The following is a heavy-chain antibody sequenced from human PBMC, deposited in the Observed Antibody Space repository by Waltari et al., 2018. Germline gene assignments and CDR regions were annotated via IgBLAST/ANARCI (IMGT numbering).Heavy chain of an antibody. V-gene: IGHV3-23*03. J-gene: IGHJ6*03. CDR3: AKEDYYYMDV. CDR2: IYSDETT. CDR1: GFTFSTYV. Sequence: EVQLLESGGGLVQPGGSLRLSCAVSGFTFSTYVISWVRQVPGKGLEWVSVIYSDETTKYADSVKGRFSISRDNSRNMVYLQMHSLRPEDTAVYFCAKEDYYYMDVWGEGTTVTVFS.